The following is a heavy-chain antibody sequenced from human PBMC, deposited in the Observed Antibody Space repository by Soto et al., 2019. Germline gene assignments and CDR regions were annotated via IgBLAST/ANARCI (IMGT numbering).Heavy chain of an antibody. CDR1: GYTFSNYG. D-gene: IGHD2-2*01. V-gene: IGHV1-18*01. Sequence: QVQLVQSGGEVKRPGASVKVSCKTSGYTFSNYGITWVRQAPGQPLEWLGWISLYSDGTNYAQKSQGRVSMTTDTSTTTAYMEQRSLRSDDPAVYYCARVVPGAEAWFGPWGQGTLVTVSS. CDR3: ARVVPGAEAWFGP. CDR2: ISLYSDGT. J-gene: IGHJ5*02.